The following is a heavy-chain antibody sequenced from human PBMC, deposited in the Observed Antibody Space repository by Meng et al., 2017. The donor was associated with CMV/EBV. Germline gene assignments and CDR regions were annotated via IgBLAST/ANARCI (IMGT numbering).Heavy chain of an antibody. CDR2: ISAYNGNT. J-gene: IGHJ5*02. CDR1: GYTFTTYV. V-gene: IGHV1-18*01. Sequence: KASGYTFTTYVISWVRQAPGQGLEWMGWISAYNGNTNYAQRIQGRVTMTTDTSRSTAYMELRSLRYDGTAVYYCARDLIAVRPGWFDPWGQGTLVTVSS. CDR3: ARDLIAVRPGWFDP. D-gene: IGHD6-6*01.